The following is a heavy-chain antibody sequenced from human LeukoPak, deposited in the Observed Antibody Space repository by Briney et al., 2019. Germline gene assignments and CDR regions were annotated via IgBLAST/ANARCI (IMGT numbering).Heavy chain of an antibody. CDR1: GFTFSDHY. CDR2: TRNKANSYTT. D-gene: IGHD3-22*01. V-gene: IGHV3-72*01. J-gene: IGHJ3*02. CDR3: ARESAYDSSGYYVDAFDI. Sequence: SGGSLRLSCAASGFTFSDHYMDWVRQAPGKGLEGGGRTRNKANSYTTEYAASVKGRFTILRDDSKNSLYLKMNSMKTEDTAVYYCARESAYDSSGYYVDAFDIWGQGTMVSVSS.